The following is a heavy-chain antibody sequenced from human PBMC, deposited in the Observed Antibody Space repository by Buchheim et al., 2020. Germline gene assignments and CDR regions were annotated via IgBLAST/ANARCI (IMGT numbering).Heavy chain of an antibody. V-gene: IGHV4-30-2*03. D-gene: IGHD2-21*01. CDR3: ARHLRDSLLYYFDY. J-gene: IGHJ4*02. CDR1: GGSISSGGYS. CDR2: IYHSGTT. Sequence: QLQLQESASGLVKPSQTLSLTCAVSGGSISSGGYSWSWIRQPPGKGLEWVGYIYHSGTTYYNPSLKSRVTISMDKSKNQFSLKLSSVTAADTAVYYCARHLRDSLLYYFDYWGQGTL.